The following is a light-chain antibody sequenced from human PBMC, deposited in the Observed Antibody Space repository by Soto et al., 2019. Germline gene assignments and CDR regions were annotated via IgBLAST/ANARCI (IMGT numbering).Light chain of an antibody. CDR1: QSVSSY. CDR2: DAS. V-gene: IGKV3-11*01. CDR3: QQRSNLPPIKFT. J-gene: IGKJ3*01. Sequence: EIVLTQSPATLSLSPGERATLSCRASQSVSSYLAWYQQKPGQAPRLLIYDASNRATGIPARFSGSGSGTDFTLTISSLEPEDFAVYYCQQRSNLPPIKFTFGPGTKVDIK.